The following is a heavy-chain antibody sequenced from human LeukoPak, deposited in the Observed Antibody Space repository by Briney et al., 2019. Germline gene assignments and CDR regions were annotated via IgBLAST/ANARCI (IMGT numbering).Heavy chain of an antibody. D-gene: IGHD3-10*01. Sequence: GGSLRLSCAASGFTFSIYAMSWGRQAPGKGLEWVSTISNTGSDTYYADSVKGRFTISRDNSENTLYLQMNNLRAEDTAIHYCAKVPYSDYGSGRPPFMDVWGQGTTVAVSS. V-gene: IGHV3-23*01. CDR1: GFTFSIYA. CDR2: ISNTGSDT. CDR3: AKVPYSDYGSGRPPFMDV. J-gene: IGHJ6*02.